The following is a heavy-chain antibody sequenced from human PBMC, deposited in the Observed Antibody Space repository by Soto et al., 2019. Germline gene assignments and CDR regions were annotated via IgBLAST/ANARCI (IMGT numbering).Heavy chain of an antibody. D-gene: IGHD2-15*01. CDR3: ARRIDGFTPHFDY. Sequence: GESLKISCKGSGYSFTSYWIGWGLQMPGKGLEWMGIIYPGDSDTRYSPSFQGQVTISADKSISTAYLQWSSLKASDTAMYYCARRIDGFTPHFDYWGQGTLVTVSS. J-gene: IGHJ4*02. V-gene: IGHV5-51*01. CDR1: GYSFTSYW. CDR2: IYPGDSDT.